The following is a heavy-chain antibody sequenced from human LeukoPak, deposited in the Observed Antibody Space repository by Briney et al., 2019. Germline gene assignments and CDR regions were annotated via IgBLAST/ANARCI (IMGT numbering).Heavy chain of an antibody. V-gene: IGHV3-30*18. Sequence: GRSLRLSCAASGFTFSSYGMHWVRQAPGKGLEWVAVISYDGSNKYYADSVKGRFTISRDNSKNTLYLQMNSLRAEDTAVYYCAKAGIAVAGLFDYWGQGTLVTVSS. CDR1: GFTFSSYG. D-gene: IGHD6-19*01. CDR2: ISYDGSNK. J-gene: IGHJ4*02. CDR3: AKAGIAVAGLFDY.